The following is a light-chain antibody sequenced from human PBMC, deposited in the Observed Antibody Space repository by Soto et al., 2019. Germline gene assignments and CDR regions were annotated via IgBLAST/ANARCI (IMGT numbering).Light chain of an antibody. CDR1: RSLLYNNTYNY. CDR2: FGS. J-gene: IGKJ5*01. CDR3: MQALQSLT. Sequence: EIVMTQSPLTLPVTPGEPASISCRSIRSLLYNNTYNYLDWYVQKPGQSPQLLIYFGSNRAPGVPDRFSGSGSGTDFTLKINRVEAEDVGTYYCMQALQSLTFGQGTRLEIK. V-gene: IGKV2-28*01.